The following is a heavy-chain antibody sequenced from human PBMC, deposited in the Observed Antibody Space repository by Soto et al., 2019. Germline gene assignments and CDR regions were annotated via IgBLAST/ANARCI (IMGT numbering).Heavy chain of an antibody. Sequence: EVQLVESGGGLVKPGGSLRLSCAASGFTISGAWMNWVRQAPGKGLEWVGRIKTKTHGETTDYAAPVKGRFTISRDDSENTLSLHMTSLKIEDTAVYYCTTGSVEGYWGQGALVTVSS. CDR1: GFTISGAW. CDR2: IKTKTHGETT. V-gene: IGHV3-15*07. CDR3: TTGSVEGY. D-gene: IGHD1-26*01. J-gene: IGHJ4*02.